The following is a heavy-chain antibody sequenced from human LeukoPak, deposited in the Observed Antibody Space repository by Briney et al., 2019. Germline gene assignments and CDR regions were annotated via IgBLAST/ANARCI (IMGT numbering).Heavy chain of an antibody. CDR1: GFTFSSYA. Sequence: GGSLRLSCAASGFTFSSYAMSWVRQAPGKGLEWVAVISYDGSNKYYADSVKGRFTISRDNSKNTLYLQMNSLRAEDTAVYYCAREVIPSTVTTKSWFDPWGQGTLVTVSS. V-gene: IGHV3-30-3*01. CDR3: AREVIPSTVTTKSWFDP. D-gene: IGHD4-17*01. CDR2: ISYDGSNK. J-gene: IGHJ5*02.